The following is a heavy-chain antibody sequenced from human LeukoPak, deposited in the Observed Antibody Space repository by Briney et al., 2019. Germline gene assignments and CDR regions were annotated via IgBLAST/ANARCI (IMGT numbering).Heavy chain of an antibody. Sequence: ASVKVSCKASGYRFARYYMHWVRQAPGQGLEWMGIINPSDGGTTYAQKFEGRLNLTRDISTSTVYIELSSLRSEDTAMYYCARGGRDYDILTGSLGYYFDYWGQGTLVTVSS. CDR1: GYRFARYY. V-gene: IGHV1-46*01. CDR2: INPSDGGT. CDR3: ARGGRDYDILTGSLGYYFDY. J-gene: IGHJ4*02. D-gene: IGHD3-9*01.